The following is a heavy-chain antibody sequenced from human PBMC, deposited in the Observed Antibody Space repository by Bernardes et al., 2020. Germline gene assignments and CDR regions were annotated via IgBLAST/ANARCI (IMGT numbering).Heavy chain of an antibody. J-gene: IGHJ4*02. CDR3: AHRNSGSYSGPLDY. Sequence: SGPTLLKPTQTLTLTCPFSGFSLSTSGVGVGWIRQPPGKALEWLALIYWDDEKHYRASLKSRLTITKDTYKNQVALTMTNMDPVDTATYYCAHRNSGSYSGPLDYWGQGTLVTVSS. CDR1: GFSLSTSGVG. V-gene: IGHV2-5*02. CDR2: IYWDDEK. D-gene: IGHD1-26*01.